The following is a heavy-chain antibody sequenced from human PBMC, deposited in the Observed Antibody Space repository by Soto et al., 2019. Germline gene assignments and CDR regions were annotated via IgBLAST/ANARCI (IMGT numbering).Heavy chain of an antibody. CDR1: GFTFSSYW. CDR2: IKQDGSEK. J-gene: IGHJ4*02. V-gene: IGHV3-7*05. CDR3: ARDQSPYSSSPEEYYFDY. D-gene: IGHD6-6*01. Sequence: GGSLRLSCAASGFTFSSYWMSWVRQAPGKGLEWVANIKQDGSEKYYVDSVKGRFTISRDNAKNSLYLQMNSLRAEDTAVYYCARDQSPYSSSPEEYYFDYWGQGTLVTVSS.